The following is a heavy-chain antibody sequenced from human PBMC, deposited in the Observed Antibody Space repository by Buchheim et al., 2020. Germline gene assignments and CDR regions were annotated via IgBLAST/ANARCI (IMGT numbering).Heavy chain of an antibody. CDR3: ERDVRIAAAGTDYYYYYGMDV. J-gene: IGHJ6*02. D-gene: IGHD6-13*01. Sequence: QVQLQESGPGLVKPSQTLSLTCTVSGGSISSGGYYWSWIRQHPGKGLEWIGYIYYSGSTYYNPSLKSPVTISVDTSKNQFSLKLSSVSAADTAVYYCERDVRIAAAGTDYYYYYGMDVWGQGTT. CDR2: IYYSGST. V-gene: IGHV4-31*01. CDR1: GGSISSGGYY.